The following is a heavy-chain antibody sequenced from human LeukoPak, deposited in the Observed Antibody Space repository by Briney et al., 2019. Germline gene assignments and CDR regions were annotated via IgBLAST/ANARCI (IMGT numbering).Heavy chain of an antibody. CDR1: GYTFTSYA. D-gene: IGHD6-13*01. V-gene: IGHV1-3*01. Sequence: RASVKVSCKASGYTFTSYAMHWVRQAPGQRLEWMGWINAGNGNTKYSQEFQGRVTITRDTSASTAYMELSSLRSEDTAVYYCARIPAAAGDYYYYYGMDVWGQGTTVTVSS. CDR2: INAGNGNT. CDR3: ARIPAAAGDYYYYYGMDV. J-gene: IGHJ6*02.